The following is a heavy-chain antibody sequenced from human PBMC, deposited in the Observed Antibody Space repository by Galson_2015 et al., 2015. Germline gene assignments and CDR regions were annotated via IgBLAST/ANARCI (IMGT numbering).Heavy chain of an antibody. J-gene: IGHJ2*01. CDR2: IYYSGST. Sequence: ETLSLTCTVSGGSVSSGSYYWSWIRQPPGKGLEWIGYIYYSGSTNYNPSLKSRVTISVDTSKNQFSLKLSSVTAADTAVYYCARSRYGIAVAGGRYFDLWGRGTLVTVSS. CDR1: GGSVSSGSYY. V-gene: IGHV4-61*01. CDR3: ARSRYGIAVAGGRYFDL. D-gene: IGHD6-19*01.